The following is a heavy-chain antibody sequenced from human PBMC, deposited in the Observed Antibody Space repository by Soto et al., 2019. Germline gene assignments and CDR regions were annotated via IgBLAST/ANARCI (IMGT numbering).Heavy chain of an antibody. CDR2: IYRTGST. J-gene: IGHJ4*02. CDR3: ASRDPGTSVDY. Sequence: SETLSLTCAVSGGSFTSNNWWTWVRQPPGQGLEWIGEIYRTGSTNYNPSLKSRVTISLDKSENQFSLKVTSQTAADMAVYYCASRDPGTSVDYWGQGTLVTVSS. D-gene: IGHD1-7*01. V-gene: IGHV4-4*02. CDR1: GGSFTSNNW.